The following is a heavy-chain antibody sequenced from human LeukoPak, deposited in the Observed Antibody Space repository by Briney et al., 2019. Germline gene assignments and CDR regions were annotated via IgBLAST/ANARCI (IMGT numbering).Heavy chain of an antibody. J-gene: IGHJ4*02. D-gene: IGHD6-19*01. CDR3: ARGGQQWRGGNYFDS. V-gene: IGHV1-3*03. CDR1: EYSFTSYW. Sequence: GESLKISYKGSEYSFTSYWIGWVRQAPGQSLEWMGWITTGRGETRYSQDFQRRITLTRDKSANTVYMDLSDLTSEDTAVYYCARGGQQWRGGNYFDSWGQGTLVAVSS. CDR2: ITTGRGET.